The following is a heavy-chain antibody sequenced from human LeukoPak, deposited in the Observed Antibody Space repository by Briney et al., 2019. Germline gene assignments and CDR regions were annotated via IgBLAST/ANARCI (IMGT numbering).Heavy chain of an antibody. Sequence: GGSLRLSCAASGFTFSDYAMTWVRQVPGKGLEWISVIGGGGTTHYADSVDGRFTISRDNSKKTVELHMNGLRAEDTAVYYCAKVNCSTTRCYPGAMDYWGQGSRVTVSS. CDR3: AKVNCSTTRCYPGAMDY. J-gene: IGHJ4*02. CDR1: GFTFSDYA. V-gene: IGHV3-23*01. CDR2: IGGGGTT. D-gene: IGHD2-2*01.